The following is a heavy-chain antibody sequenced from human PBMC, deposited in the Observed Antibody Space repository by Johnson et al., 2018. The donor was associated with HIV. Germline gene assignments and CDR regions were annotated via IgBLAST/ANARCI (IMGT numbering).Heavy chain of an antibody. D-gene: IGHD6-6*01. CDR2: IGTAGST. Sequence: VQLVESGGGLVQPGGSLRLSCAASGFTFSSYDMHWVRQATGKGLEWVSAIGTAGSTYYADSVKGRFTISRDNSKNTLYLQMNSLRAEDTAVYYCARALRLYSSSYALDIWGQGTMVTVSS. CDR3: ARALRLYSSSYALDI. J-gene: IGHJ3*02. CDR1: GFTFSSYD. V-gene: IGHV3-13*01.